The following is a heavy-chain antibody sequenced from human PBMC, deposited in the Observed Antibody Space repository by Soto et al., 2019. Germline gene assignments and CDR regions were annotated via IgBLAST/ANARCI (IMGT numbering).Heavy chain of an antibody. CDR1: GGSISSSSYY. V-gene: IGHV4-39*01. D-gene: IGHD3-10*01. CDR3: ARLHGGDLGSLGDLWFGERQTGDWFDP. J-gene: IGHJ5*02. CDR2: IYYSGSS. Sequence: QLQLQESGPGLVKPSETLSLTCTVSGGSISSSSYYWGWIRQPPGKGLEWIGSIYYSGSSYYNPSLKSRVTISVDTSKNQFSLKLSSVTAADTAVYYCARLHGGDLGSLGDLWFGERQTGDWFDPWGQGTLVTVSS.